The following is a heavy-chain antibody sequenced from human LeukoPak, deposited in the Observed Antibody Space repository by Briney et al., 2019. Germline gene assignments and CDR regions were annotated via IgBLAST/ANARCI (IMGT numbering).Heavy chain of an antibody. V-gene: IGHV3-66*01. CDR2: IYSGDST. Sequence: GGSLRLSCAASGFTVSNNYMTWVRQAPGKGLQWVSTIYSGDSTYYADSVKGRFTISRDYSKNTLYLQMNILRAEDTAVYYCASLGPSGYYYPWGQGTLVTVSS. CDR3: ASLGPSGYYYP. D-gene: IGHD3-3*01. CDR1: GFTVSNNY. J-gene: IGHJ5*02.